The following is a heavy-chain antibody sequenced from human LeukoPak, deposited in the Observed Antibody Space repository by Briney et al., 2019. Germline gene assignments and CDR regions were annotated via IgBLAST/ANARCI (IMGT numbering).Heavy chain of an antibody. D-gene: IGHD5-24*01. CDR1: GGSISSYY. V-gene: IGHV4-59*12. CDR2: IYYSGST. Sequence: SETLSLTCTVSGGSISSYYWSWIRQPPGKGLEWIGYIYYSGSTSYNPSLKSRVTISVDTSKNQFSLKLSSVTAADTAVYYCARSRGWLQSHPLGYWGQGTLVAVSS. CDR3: ARSRGWLQSHPLGY. J-gene: IGHJ4*02.